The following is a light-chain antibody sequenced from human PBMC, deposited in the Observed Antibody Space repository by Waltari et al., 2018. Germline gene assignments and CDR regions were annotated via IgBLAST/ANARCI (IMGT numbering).Light chain of an antibody. CDR2: AAS. CDR3: QQYYGNPLT. V-gene: IGKV1-8*01. CDR1: QGISSY. Sequence: AIRMTQSPSSFSASTGDRVTITCRASQGISSYLAWYQQKPGKAHKLLISAASTLQSGVPSRVSGSGSGTDFTLTISRLQSEDFATYYCQQYYGNPLTFGGGTTVEIK. J-gene: IGKJ4*01.